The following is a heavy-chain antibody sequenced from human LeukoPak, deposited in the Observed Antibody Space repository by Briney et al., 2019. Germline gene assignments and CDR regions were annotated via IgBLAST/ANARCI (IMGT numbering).Heavy chain of an antibody. Sequence: SETLSLTCAVYGGSFSGYYWSWIRQPPGKGLEWIGEINHSGSTNYNPSLKSRVTISVDTSKNQFSLKLSSVTAADTAVYYCARVMVRGPKLGDYWGQGTLVTVSS. D-gene: IGHD3-10*01. CDR3: ARVMVRGPKLGDY. J-gene: IGHJ4*02. V-gene: IGHV4-34*01. CDR2: INHSGST. CDR1: GGSFSGYY.